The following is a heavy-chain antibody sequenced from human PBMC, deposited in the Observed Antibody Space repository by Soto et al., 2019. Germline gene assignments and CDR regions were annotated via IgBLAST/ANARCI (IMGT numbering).Heavy chain of an antibody. D-gene: IGHD3-3*01. Sequence: GGSMRLSCAASGLPFSDYYMSWIRKAPGKGLEWVSYISSSGSTIYYADSVKGRFTISRDNAKNSLYLQMNSLRAEDTAVYYCARGVSDDFWSGYYPYAFDIWGQGTMVTVSS. CDR3: ARGVSDDFWSGYYPYAFDI. CDR2: ISSSGSTI. V-gene: IGHV3-11*01. J-gene: IGHJ3*02. CDR1: GLPFSDYY.